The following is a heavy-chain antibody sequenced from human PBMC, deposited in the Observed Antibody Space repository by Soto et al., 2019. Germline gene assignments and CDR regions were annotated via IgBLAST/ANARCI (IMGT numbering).Heavy chain of an antibody. D-gene: IGHD3-3*01. CDR3: ARGQRFSDWFDP. V-gene: IGHV4-4*07. J-gene: IGHJ5*02. CDR2: IYSSENT. CDR1: GGTISGYY. Sequence: NPSETLSLTCSVSGGTISGYYWTWIRQPAGKGLEWIGRIYSSENTKYNPSLQSRVTMSLDTSNNQFSLRLTSVTAADTAVYYCARGQRFSDWFDPWGQGTLVTVSS.